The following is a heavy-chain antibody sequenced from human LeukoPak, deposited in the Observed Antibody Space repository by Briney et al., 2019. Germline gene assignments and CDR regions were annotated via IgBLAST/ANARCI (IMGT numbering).Heavy chain of an antibody. J-gene: IGHJ4*02. D-gene: IGHD3-3*01. CDR2: IVPLFGST. CDR1: GLTFSNYA. CDR3: ARIPPTYDFWSGMEY. Sequence: ASVKVSCKASGLTFSNYAISWVRQAPGQGLEWMGGIVPLFGSTTYARKFQDRITMTADESTTTAYMELRSLRSEDTAVYYCARIPPTYDFWSGMEYWGQGTLVAVSS. V-gene: IGHV1-69*13.